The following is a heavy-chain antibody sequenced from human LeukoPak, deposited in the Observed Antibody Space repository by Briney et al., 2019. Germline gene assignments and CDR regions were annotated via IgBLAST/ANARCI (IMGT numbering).Heavy chain of an antibody. CDR3: ARTTLDRGGSGSYGGDY. J-gene: IGHJ4*02. CDR2: INTNTGNP. CDR1: GYTFTNYA. Sequence: ASVKVSCKASGYTFTNYAMNWVRQAPGQGLEWMGWINTNTGNPTYGQGFTGRFVFSLDTSVSTAYLQISSLKAEDTAVYYCARTTLDRGGSGSYGGDYWGQGTLVTVSS. V-gene: IGHV7-4-1*02. D-gene: IGHD3-10*01.